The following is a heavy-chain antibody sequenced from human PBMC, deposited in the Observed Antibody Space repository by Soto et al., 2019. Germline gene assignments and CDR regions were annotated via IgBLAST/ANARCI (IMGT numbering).Heavy chain of an antibody. V-gene: IGHV3-74*01. CDR2: ISNDGSST. D-gene: IGHD3-22*01. J-gene: IGHJ3*02. CDR3: ARDTYYYDSSDHFSADAFDI. Sequence: EVQLVESGGGLVQPGGSLRLSCAASGFTSSSYWIHWVRHAPGKGLVWVSRISNDGSSTNYADSVKGRFTISRDNAKDTVYTQMTSLRAEDTAVYYGARDTYYYDSSDHFSADAFDIWGQGTMVTVSS. CDR1: GFTSSSYW.